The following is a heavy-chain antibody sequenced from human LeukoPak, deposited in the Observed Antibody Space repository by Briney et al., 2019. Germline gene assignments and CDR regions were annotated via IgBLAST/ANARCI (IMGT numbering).Heavy chain of an antibody. J-gene: IGHJ6*03. CDR1: GGTFSSYA. CDR2: IIPIFGTA. V-gene: IGHV1-69*01. CDR3: ASGYCSSTSCYFHYYYYMDV. Sequence: SVKVSCKASGGTFSSYAISWVRQAPRQGLEWMGGIIPIFGTANYAQKFQGRVTITADEYTSTAYMELSSLSSEDTAVYYCASGYCSSTSCYFHYYYYMDVWGKGTTVTVSS. D-gene: IGHD2-2*03.